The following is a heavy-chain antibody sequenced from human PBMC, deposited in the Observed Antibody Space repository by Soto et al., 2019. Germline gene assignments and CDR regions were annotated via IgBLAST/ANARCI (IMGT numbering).Heavy chain of an antibody. Sequence: TLSLTCAVSGTSISSTFWWTWVRQPPGKGLELIGEVYYTGTTKYNPSLKNRVTISVDKSNNQFSLELRAVTAADTAVYYCARVPDVWGQGTTVTVSS. V-gene: IGHV4-4*02. CDR2: VYYTGTT. CDR3: ARVPDV. CDR1: GTSISSTFW. J-gene: IGHJ6*02.